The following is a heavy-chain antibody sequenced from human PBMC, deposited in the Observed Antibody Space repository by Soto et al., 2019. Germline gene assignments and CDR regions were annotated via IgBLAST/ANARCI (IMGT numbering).Heavy chain of an antibody. Sequence: PGESLKISCKGSGYSFTSYWIGWVRQMPGKGLEWIGIIYPGDSDTRYSPSFQGQVTISADKSISTAYLQWSSLKASDTAMYYCASQIFGGETDYYYMDVWGKGTTVTVSS. V-gene: IGHV5-51*01. CDR2: IYPGDSDT. D-gene: IGHD3-3*01. J-gene: IGHJ6*03. CDR1: GYSFTSYW. CDR3: ASQIFGGETDYYYMDV.